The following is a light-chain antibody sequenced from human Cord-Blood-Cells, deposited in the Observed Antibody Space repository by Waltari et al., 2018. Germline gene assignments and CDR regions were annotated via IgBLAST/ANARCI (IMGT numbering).Light chain of an antibody. CDR2: AAS. V-gene: IGKV1-39*01. J-gene: IGKJ3*01. CDR3: QQSYSTPFT. CDR1: QSISSY. Sequence: DIQMTQSPSSLSASVGARFTITCRASQSISSYLNWYQQKPGKAPKLLIYAASSLQSGVPSRFSGSGSGTDFTLTISSLQPEDFATYYCQQSYSTPFTFGPGTKVDIK.